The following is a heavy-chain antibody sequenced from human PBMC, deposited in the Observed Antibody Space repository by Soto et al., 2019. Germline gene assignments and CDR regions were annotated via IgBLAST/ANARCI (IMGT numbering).Heavy chain of an antibody. Sequence: EVQPVESGGGLVQPGGSLRLSCAASGFTFSGYWMSWVRQAPGKGLEWVANIKQDGSEKYYVDSVKGRFTISRDNAKNSLYLLMNSLRAEDTAVFYCAKNNRYCSSTNCFVFDYWGQGTLVTVSS. CDR3: AKNNRYCSSTNCFVFDY. CDR2: IKQDGSEK. CDR1: GFTFSGYW. V-gene: IGHV3-7*01. D-gene: IGHD2-2*01. J-gene: IGHJ4*02.